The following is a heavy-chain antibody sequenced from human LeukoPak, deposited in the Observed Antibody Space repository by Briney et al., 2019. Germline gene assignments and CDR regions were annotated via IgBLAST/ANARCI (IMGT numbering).Heavy chain of an antibody. J-gene: IGHJ5*02. CDR3: ARADYQLLSPSYNWFDP. D-gene: IGHD2-2*01. CDR2: IWYDGSNK. Sequence: GGSLRLSCAASGFTFSSYGMHWVRQAPGKGLEWVAVIWYDGSNKYYADSVKGRFTISRDNSNNTLYLQMNSLRAEDTAVYYCARADYQLLSPSYNWFDPWGQGTLVTVSP. CDR1: GFTFSSYG. V-gene: IGHV3-33*01.